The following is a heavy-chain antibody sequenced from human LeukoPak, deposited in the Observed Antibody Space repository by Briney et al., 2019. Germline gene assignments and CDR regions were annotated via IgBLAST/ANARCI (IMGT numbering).Heavy chain of an antibody. J-gene: IGHJ4*02. CDR1: GYTFTGYY. CDR2: INPNSGGT. V-gene: IGHV1-2*02. D-gene: IGHD3-22*01. CDR3: ARDADYYDSSGYYAGYFDY. Sequence: ASVKVSCKASGYTFTGYYMHWVRQAPGQGPEWMGWINPNSGGTNYAQKFQGRVTMTRDTSISTAYMELSRLRSDDTAVYYCARDADYYDSSGYYAGYFDYWGQGTLVTVSS.